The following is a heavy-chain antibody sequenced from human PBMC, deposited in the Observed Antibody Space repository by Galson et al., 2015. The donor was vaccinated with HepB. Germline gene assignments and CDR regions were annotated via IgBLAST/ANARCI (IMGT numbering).Heavy chain of an antibody. V-gene: IGHV4-34*01. CDR1: GGSFSGYY. J-gene: IGHJ5*02. CDR3: ARHPSRAIFDP. Sequence: ETLSLTCAVYGGSFSGYYWSWIRQPPGKGLEWIGEINHSGSTNYNPSLKSRVTISVDTSKNQFSLKLSSVTAADTAVYYCARHPSRAIFDPWGQGTLVTVSS. CDR2: INHSGST. D-gene: IGHD3-3*01.